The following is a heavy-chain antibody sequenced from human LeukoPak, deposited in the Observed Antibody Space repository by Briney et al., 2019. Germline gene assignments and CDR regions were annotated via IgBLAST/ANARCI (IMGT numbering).Heavy chain of an antibody. V-gene: IGHV1-2*02. D-gene: IGHD3-22*01. CDR1: GCTFTVYF. J-gene: IGHJ4*02. CDR3: ARELNYDSSGYYFDY. Sequence: GASVKVSCKASGCTFTVYFMHWVRQAPGQGLEWMGWINPNSGGTNYAQKFQGRVTMTRDTSISTAYMELSRLRPDDTAVYYCARELNYDSSGYYFDYWGQGTLVTVSS. CDR2: INPNSGGT.